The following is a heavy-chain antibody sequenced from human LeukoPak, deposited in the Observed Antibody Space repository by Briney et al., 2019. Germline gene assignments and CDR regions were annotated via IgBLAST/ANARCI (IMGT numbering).Heavy chain of an antibody. D-gene: IGHD1-26*01. J-gene: IGHJ4*02. CDR1: GFTFSTYG. CDR3: AKKAGSYDHFDY. CDR2: IRYDESNK. V-gene: IGHV3-30*02. Sequence: GGSLRLSCAASGFTFSTYGMHWVRQAPGKGLEWVAYIRYDESNKYYADPVKGRLTISRDNSKNTLYLQMNNVRAEDTAVYYCAKKAGSYDHFDYWGQGTLVTVSS.